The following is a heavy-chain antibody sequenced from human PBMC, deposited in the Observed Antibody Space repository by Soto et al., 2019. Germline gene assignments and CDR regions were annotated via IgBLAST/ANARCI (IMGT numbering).Heavy chain of an antibody. J-gene: IGHJ4*02. Sequence: SVPTLVNPTQTLTLTCTFSGFSLSSIGVAVGWIRQPPGKALEWLALLYWNDDRRYSPSLKSRLTITKDTSKNQVVLTMTNMDPADTATYYCAHSASVPCCYYFDSWGQGTLVTVSS. D-gene: IGHD1-26*01. CDR2: LYWNDDR. V-gene: IGHV2-5*01. CDR1: GFSLSSIGVA. CDR3: AHSASVPCCYYFDS.